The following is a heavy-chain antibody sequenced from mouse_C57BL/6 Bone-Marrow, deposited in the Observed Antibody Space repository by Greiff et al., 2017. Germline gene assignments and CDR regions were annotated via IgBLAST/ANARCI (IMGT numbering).Heavy chain of an antibody. V-gene: IGHV6-6*01. CDR3: TRGWLLPLFDY. CDR2: IRNKANNHAT. Sequence: EVQVVESGGGLVQPGGSMKLSCAASGFTFSDAWMDWVRQSPEKGLEWVAEIRNKANNHATYYAESVKGRFTISRDDSKSSVYLQMNSLRAEDTGIYYCTRGWLLPLFDYWGQGTTLTVSS. J-gene: IGHJ2*01. D-gene: IGHD2-3*01. CDR1: GFTFSDAW.